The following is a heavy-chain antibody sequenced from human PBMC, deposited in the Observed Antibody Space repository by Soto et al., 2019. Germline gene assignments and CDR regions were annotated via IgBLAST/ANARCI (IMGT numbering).Heavy chain of an antibody. CDR1: GFTFEDFS. D-gene: IGHD2-2*01. J-gene: IGHJ4*01. Sequence: EVQMVESGGAVVQPGGSLRLSCEASGFTFEDFSMHWVRQAPGKGLEWVSLFGRDGIYTYYAYSVKGRVTISRYNSTNSLYLQMNSLRTEDASFYFCAKEKQDASWTDFDDWGDGRLGNVSS. V-gene: IGHV3-43*01. CDR3: AKEKQDASWTDFDD. CDR2: FGRDGIYT.